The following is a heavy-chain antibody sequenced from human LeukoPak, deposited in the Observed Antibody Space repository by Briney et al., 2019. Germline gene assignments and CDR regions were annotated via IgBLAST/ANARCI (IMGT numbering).Heavy chain of an antibody. CDR2: IYYSGST. CDR1: GGSISSSSYY. Sequence: SETLSLTCTVSGGSISSSSYYWGWIRQPPGKGLEWIGSIYYSGSTYYNPPLKSRVTISVDTSKNQFSLKLSSVTAADTAVYYCARHPTVTTSDYWGQGTLVTVSS. CDR3: ARHPTVTTSDY. D-gene: IGHD4-17*01. J-gene: IGHJ4*02. V-gene: IGHV4-39*01.